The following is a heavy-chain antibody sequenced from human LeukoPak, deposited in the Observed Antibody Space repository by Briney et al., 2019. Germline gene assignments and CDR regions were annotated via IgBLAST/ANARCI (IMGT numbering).Heavy chain of an antibody. CDR1: GFTFSDYS. CDR3: ARSKSWYSTDALDI. V-gene: IGHV3-48*01. CDR2: IGIDSGNT. Sequence: GGSLRLSCAASGFTFSDYSMNWVRQAPGKGLEWISYIGIDSGNTNYADSVKGRFTISGDKAKNTLYLQMNSLRAEDTAVYHCARSKSWYSTDALDIWGQGTMVTVSS. J-gene: IGHJ3*02. D-gene: IGHD2-15*01.